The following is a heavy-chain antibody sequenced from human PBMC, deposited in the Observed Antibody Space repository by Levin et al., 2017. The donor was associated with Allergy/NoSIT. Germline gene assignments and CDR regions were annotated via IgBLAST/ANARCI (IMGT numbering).Heavy chain of an antibody. CDR1: GFTFSIYS. J-gene: IGHJ4*02. D-gene: IGHD3-22*01. V-gene: IGHV3-21*01. CDR2: IRGRSSDT. Sequence: AGESLKISCASSGFTFSIYSMTWVRQAPGKGLEWVSTIRGRSSDTYYADSVRGRFTISRDNAENSLCLQMNSLRADDTAVYYCATYYDRSGSYYNDFWGQGTLVTVSS. CDR3: ATYYDRSGSYYNDF.